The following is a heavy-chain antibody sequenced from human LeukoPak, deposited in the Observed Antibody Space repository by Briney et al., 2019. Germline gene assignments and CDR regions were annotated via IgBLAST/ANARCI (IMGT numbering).Heavy chain of an antibody. D-gene: IGHD4/OR15-4a*01. CDR2: ISGDGGST. Sequence: GGSLRLSCAASGFTFADYAMHWVRQAPGKGLEWVSLISGDGGSTYYADSVKGRFTISRDNSKNSLYLQMNSLRTEDTALYYCAKGRLRLSPAPNDYWGQGTLVTVSS. CDR1: GFTFADYA. CDR3: AKGRLRLSPAPNDY. V-gene: IGHV3-43*02. J-gene: IGHJ4*02.